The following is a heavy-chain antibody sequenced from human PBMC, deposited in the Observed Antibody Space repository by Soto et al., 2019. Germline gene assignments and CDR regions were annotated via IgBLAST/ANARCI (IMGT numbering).Heavy chain of an antibody. CDR2: IVARGINT. J-gene: IGHJ2*01. CDR3: AKDLRGPEAGTWYFDL. V-gene: IGHV3-23*01. CDR1: GLTFNIYT. D-gene: IGHD6-13*01. Sequence: EVQLLESGGGLVQPGGSLRLACEASGLTFNIYTMGWVRQAPGKGPEWVSAIVARGINTYYADSVKGRFTISRDNSKDTIYLQMNSLRAEDTAVYYCAKDLRGPEAGTWYFDLWGRGTLVAVSS.